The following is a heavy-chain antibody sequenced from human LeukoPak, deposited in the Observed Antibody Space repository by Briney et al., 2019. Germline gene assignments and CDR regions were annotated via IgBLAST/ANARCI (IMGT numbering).Heavy chain of an antibody. V-gene: IGHV3-21*06. Sequence: PGGSLRLSCAASGFTFTSYNMNWVRQAPGKGLEWVSSITSSSSYIYYADSVKGRFTISRDNAKNMLYLQMNSLRAEDTAVYYCARGRGLGELAVASFDSWGQGILVTVSS. J-gene: IGHJ4*02. CDR1: GFTFTSYN. D-gene: IGHD6-19*01. CDR3: ARGRGLGELAVASFDS. CDR2: ITSSSSYI.